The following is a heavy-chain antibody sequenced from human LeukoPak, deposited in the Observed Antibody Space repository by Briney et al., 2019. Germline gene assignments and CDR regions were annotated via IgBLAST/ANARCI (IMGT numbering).Heavy chain of an antibody. J-gene: IGHJ3*02. CDR1: GYTFTSYY. D-gene: IGHD3-10*01. CDR3: ARTVWFGIDAFDI. V-gene: IGHV1-2*02. CDR2: INPNSGGT. Sequence: ASVKVSCKASGYTFTSYYMHWVRQAPGQGLEWMGWINPNSGGTNYAQKFQGRVTMTRDTSISTAYMELSRLRSDDTAVYYCARTVWFGIDAFDIWGQGTMVTVSS.